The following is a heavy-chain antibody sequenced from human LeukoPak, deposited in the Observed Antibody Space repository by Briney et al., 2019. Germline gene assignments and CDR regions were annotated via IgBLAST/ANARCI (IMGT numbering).Heavy chain of an antibody. CDR1: GGSISNYY. CDR2: IFYTGGT. D-gene: IGHD2-21*01. V-gene: IGHV4-59*01. J-gene: IGHJ4*02. CDR3: ARASWAYSPFDS. Sequence: SETLSLTSTVPGGSISNYYWNWTRQPPGKGLEWVGYIFYTGGTNYNPSLKSRVTISEDTSKNQFSLKLTSVTAADTAVYYCARASWAYSPFDSWGQGTLVTVSS.